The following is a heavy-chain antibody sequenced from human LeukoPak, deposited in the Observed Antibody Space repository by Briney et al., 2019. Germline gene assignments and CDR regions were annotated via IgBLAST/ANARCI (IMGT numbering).Heavy chain of an antibody. V-gene: IGHV3-23*01. CDR2: ISGSGGST. CDR1: GFTFSIYA. J-gene: IGHJ4*02. D-gene: IGHD6-19*01. CDR3: AKAKIAVAVNYFDY. Sequence: GGSLRLSCAASGFTFSIYAMSWVRQAPGKGLEWVSGISGSGGSTFYADSVKGRFTISRDNSKNTLYLQINSLRAEDTAVYYCAKAKIAVAVNYFDYWGQGTLVTASS.